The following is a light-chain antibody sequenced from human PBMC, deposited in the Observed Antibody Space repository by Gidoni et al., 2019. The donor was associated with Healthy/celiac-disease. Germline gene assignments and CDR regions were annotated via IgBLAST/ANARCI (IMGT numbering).Light chain of an antibody. Sequence: DSQMTQSPSSLSASVGDRVTITCRASQSISSYLNWYQQKPGKAPKLLIYAASRLQSGVPSRFSGSGSGTDFTLTISRLQPEDFATYYCQQSYSTPHTFGQGTKVEIK. CDR1: QSISSY. V-gene: IGKV1-39*01. J-gene: IGKJ1*01. CDR3: QQSYSTPHT. CDR2: AAS.